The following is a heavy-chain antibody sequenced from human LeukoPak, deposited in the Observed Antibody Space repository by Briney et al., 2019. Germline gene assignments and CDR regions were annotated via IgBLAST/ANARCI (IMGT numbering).Heavy chain of an antibody. J-gene: IGHJ3*02. Sequence: NPGGSLRLSCAASGFTFSTYSMNWVRQAPGKGLEWVSSISSSSSYIYYADSVKGRFTISRDNAKNSLYLQMNSLRAEDTAVYYCARDNGAGAFDIWGQGTMVTVSS. D-gene: IGHD2-8*01. CDR3: ARDNGAGAFDI. CDR1: GFTFSTYS. CDR2: ISSSSSYI. V-gene: IGHV3-21*01.